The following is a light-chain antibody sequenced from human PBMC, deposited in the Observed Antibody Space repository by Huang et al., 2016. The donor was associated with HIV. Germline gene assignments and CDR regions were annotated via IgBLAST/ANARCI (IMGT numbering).Light chain of an antibody. CDR1: QDIRNY. Sequence: DIQMTQSPSSLSASVGDRVTITCPARQDIRNYLNWYQQKPGKSPKLLIYDVSSLEIGVPSRFSGSGSGTYLTFTISSLQPEDVATYYCQQYDNLPPALTFGGGTKVEIQ. CDR3: QQYDNLPPALT. J-gene: IGKJ4*01. CDR2: DVS. V-gene: IGKV1-33*01.